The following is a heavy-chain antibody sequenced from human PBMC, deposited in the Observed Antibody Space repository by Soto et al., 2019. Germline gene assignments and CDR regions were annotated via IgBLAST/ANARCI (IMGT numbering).Heavy chain of an antibody. V-gene: IGHV3-23*01. CDR2: ISGRGGST. D-gene: IGHD6-6*01. Sequence: EVQLLESGGGLVQPGGSLSLSCAASGFTFSSYAMSWVRQAPGKGLEWVSDISGRGGSTYYADSVKSRFTISRDNSKNALNLQLSGLRAEDTAVYYCAKDQSASSSSGGVSDYYYGMEVWGPGTTVIVSS. CDR3: AKDQSASSSSGGVSDYYYGMEV. CDR1: GFTFSSYA. J-gene: IGHJ6*02.